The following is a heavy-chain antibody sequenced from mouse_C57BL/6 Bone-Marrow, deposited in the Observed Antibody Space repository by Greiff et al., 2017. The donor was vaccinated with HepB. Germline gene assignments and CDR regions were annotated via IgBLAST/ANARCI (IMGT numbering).Heavy chain of an antibody. D-gene: IGHD1-1*01. CDR2: IYPGGGYT. J-gene: IGHJ1*03. V-gene: IGHV1-63*01. CDR3: ARSEVAYGSSYWYFDV. Sequence: QVQLKESGAELVRPGTSVKMSCKASGYTFTNYWIGWAKQRPGHGLEWIGDIYPGGGYTNYNEKFKGKATLTADKSSSTAYMQISSLTSEDSAIYYCARSEVAYGSSYWYFDVWGTGTTVTVSS. CDR1: GYTFTNYW.